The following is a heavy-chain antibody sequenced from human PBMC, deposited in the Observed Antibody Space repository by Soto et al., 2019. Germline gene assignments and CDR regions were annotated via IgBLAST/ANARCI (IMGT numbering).Heavy chain of an antibody. Sequence: EVQLLESGGGLVQPGGSLRLSCAASGFTFSSYAISWVRQAPGKGLEWVSAISGSGGSTYYAAPVKGRFTISRDNSKNTLYLQMNSLRAEDTAVYYCAKDMPKDYGGNFDYWGQGTLVTVSS. V-gene: IGHV3-23*01. D-gene: IGHD4-17*01. CDR1: GFTFSSYA. CDR2: ISGSGGST. J-gene: IGHJ4*02. CDR3: AKDMPKDYGGNFDY.